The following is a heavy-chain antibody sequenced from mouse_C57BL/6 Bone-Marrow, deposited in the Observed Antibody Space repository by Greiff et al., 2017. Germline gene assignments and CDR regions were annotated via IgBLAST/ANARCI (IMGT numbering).Heavy chain of an antibody. J-gene: IGHJ2*01. V-gene: IGHV1-18*01. CDR3: ARCGTSVVPYYCEY. D-gene: IGHD1-1*01. CDR2: INPNNGGT. Sequence: VQLQQSGPELVKPGASVKIPCKASGYTFTDYNMDWVKQSHGKSLEWIGDINPNNGGTIYNQKFKGKATLTVDKSSSTAYMELRSLTSEDTAVYYCARCGTSVVPYYCEYWGQGTTLTVSS. CDR1: GYTFTDYN.